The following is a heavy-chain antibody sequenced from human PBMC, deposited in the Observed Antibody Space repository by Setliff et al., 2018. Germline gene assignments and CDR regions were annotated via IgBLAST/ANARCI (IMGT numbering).Heavy chain of an antibody. CDR1: GYTFNNYF. V-gene: IGHV1-2*06. CDR3: VREGVDTRSSTDYRYYMDV. Sequence: GASVKVSCKASGYTFNNYFLHWVRQAPGQGLEWMGRFHPYSGHTNYAQNFQGRVTMTMDASITTVYMELSRLTSDDTAVYYCVREGVDTRSSTDYRYYMDVWGKGTTVTAP. D-gene: IGHD5-18*01. CDR2: FHPYSGHT. J-gene: IGHJ6*03.